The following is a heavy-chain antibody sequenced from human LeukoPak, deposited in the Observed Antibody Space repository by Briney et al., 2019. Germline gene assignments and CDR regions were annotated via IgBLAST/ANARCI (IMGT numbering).Heavy chain of an antibody. Sequence: GGSLRLSCAASGFTFSSYAMHWVRQAPGKGLEWVAVISYDGSNKYYADSVKGRFTISRDNSKNTLYLQMNSLRAEDTAVYYCARVELPIAVAGDDYWGQGTLVTVSS. V-gene: IGHV3-30*04. D-gene: IGHD6-19*01. CDR3: ARVELPIAVAGDDY. CDR1: GFTFSSYA. CDR2: ISYDGSNK. J-gene: IGHJ4*02.